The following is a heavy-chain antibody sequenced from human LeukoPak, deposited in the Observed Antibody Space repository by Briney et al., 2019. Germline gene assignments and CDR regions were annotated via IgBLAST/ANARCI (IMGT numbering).Heavy chain of an antibody. CDR3: ARGRGYCSSTSCQLTDY. V-gene: IGHV1-18*01. CDR1: GYTFTSYG. J-gene: IGHJ4*02. Sequence: ASVKVSCKASGYTFTSYGSSWVRQAPGQGLEWMGWISAYNGNTNYAQKLQGRVTMTTDTSTSTAYMELRSLRSDDTAVYYCARGRGYCSSTSCQLTDYWGQGTLVTVSS. CDR2: ISAYNGNT. D-gene: IGHD2-2*01.